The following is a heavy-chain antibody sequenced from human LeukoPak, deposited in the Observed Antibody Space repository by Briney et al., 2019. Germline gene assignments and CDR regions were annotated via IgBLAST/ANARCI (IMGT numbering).Heavy chain of an antibody. CDR2: IWYDGSKK. D-gene: IGHD2-15*01. V-gene: IGHV3-33*01. J-gene: IGHJ6*02. CDR3: ARDRDGYCSGGSCYSGGFDV. Sequence: GGSLRLSCAASGXAFSSYGMHWVRQAPGKGLEWVVVIWYDGSKKYYADSVKGRFTISRDNSMNTLYLQMNSLRAQDTAVYYCARDRDGYCSGGSCYSGGFDVWGQGTTVTVSS. CDR1: GXAFSSYG.